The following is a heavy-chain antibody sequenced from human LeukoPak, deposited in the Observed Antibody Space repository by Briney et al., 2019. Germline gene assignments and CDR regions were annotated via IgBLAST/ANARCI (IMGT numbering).Heavy chain of an antibody. D-gene: IGHD2-15*01. CDR1: GFTFSSYG. CDR3: ARDRVGYCSGGSCYSVAFDI. V-gene: IGHV3-30*19. Sequence: GGSLRLSCAASGFTFSSYGMHWVRQAPGKGLEWVAVISYDGSNKHYADSVKGRFTISRDNSKNTLYLQMNSLRAEDTAVYYCARDRVGYCSGGSCYSVAFDIWGQGTMVTVSS. J-gene: IGHJ3*02. CDR2: ISYDGSNK.